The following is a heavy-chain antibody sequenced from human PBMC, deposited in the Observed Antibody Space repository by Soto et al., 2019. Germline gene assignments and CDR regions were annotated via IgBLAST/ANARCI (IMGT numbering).Heavy chain of an antibody. J-gene: IGHJ5*02. CDR2: IIPIFGTA. CDR3: ARLPWADYGGIFDP. V-gene: IGHV1-69*13. D-gene: IGHD4-17*01. Sequence: SVKVSCKASGGTFSGYAISWVRQAPGQGLEWMGGIIPIFGTANYAQKFQGRVTITADESTSTAYMELSSLRSEDTAVYYCARLPWADYGGIFDPWGQGTLVTVSS. CDR1: GGTFSGYA.